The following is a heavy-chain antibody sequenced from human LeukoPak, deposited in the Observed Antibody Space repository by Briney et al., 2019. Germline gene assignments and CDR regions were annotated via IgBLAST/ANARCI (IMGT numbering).Heavy chain of an antibody. CDR1: GYSISSGYY. V-gene: IGHV4-38-2*01. CDR3: ARGIMITFGGETYFDY. J-gene: IGHJ4*02. D-gene: IGHD3-16*01. Sequence: SETLSLTCAVSGYSISSGYYWGWIRQPPGKGLEWIGSIYHSVSTYYNPSLKSRVTISVDTSKNQFSLKLSSVTAADTAVYYCARGIMITFGGETYFDYWGQGTLVTVSS. CDR2: IYHSVST.